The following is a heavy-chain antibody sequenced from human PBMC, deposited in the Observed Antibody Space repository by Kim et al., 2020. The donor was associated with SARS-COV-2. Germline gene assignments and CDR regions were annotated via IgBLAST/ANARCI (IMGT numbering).Heavy chain of an antibody. V-gene: IGHV4-34*01. J-gene: IGHJ4*02. CDR3: ARGYKRGYSYGYNY. Sequence: NPSLKRRVTISVDTSKNQFSLRLSSVTAAETAVYCCARGYKRGYSYGYNYWGQGTLVTVSS. D-gene: IGHD5-18*01.